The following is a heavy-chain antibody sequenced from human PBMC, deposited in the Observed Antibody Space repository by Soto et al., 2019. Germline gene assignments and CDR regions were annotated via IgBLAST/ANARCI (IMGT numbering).Heavy chain of an antibody. V-gene: IGHV3-30-3*01. CDR3: ATTYTYSANNWSDP. J-gene: IGHJ5*02. Sequence: GGSLRLSCAASGFGFNNYAMHWVRQAPGKGLEWVAIISFDGSHQNYADSVKGRFTISRDNSKNTLYLQMNSLRAEDTAVYYCATTYTYSANNWSDPRGQAPLVTVSS. CDR1: GFGFNNYA. D-gene: IGHD4-4*01. CDR2: ISFDGSHQ.